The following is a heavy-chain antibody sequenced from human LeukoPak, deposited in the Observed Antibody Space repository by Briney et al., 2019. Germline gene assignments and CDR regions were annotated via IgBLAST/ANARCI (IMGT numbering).Heavy chain of an antibody. J-gene: IGHJ4*02. V-gene: IGHV3-48*02. D-gene: IGHD2-15*01. Sequence: TGVSLRLSCAASGFTFSSYAMNWVRQAPGKGLEWVSYISSSSSTIYYADSVKGRFTISRDNAKNSLYLQMNSLRDEDTAVYYCARDPLYCSGGSCYSGSSGYFDYWGQGTLVTVSS. CDR2: ISSSSSTI. CDR1: GFTFSSYA. CDR3: ARDPLYCSGGSCYSGSSGYFDY.